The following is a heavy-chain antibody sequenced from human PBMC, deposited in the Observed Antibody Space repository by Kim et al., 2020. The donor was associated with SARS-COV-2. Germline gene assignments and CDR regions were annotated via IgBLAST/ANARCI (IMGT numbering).Heavy chain of an antibody. Sequence: GGSLRLSCAASGFTVSSNYMSWVRQAPGKGLEWVSVIYSGGSTYYADSVKGRFTISRDNSKNTLYLQMNSLRAEDTAVYYCARVKWNENFDYWGQGTLVTVSS. J-gene: IGHJ4*02. CDR3: ARVKWNENFDY. D-gene: IGHD1-20*01. V-gene: IGHV3-53*01. CDR1: GFTVSSNY. CDR2: IYSGGST.